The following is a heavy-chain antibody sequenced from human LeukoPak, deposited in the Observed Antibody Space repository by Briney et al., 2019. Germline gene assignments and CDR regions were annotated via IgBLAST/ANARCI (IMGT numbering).Heavy chain of an antibody. V-gene: IGHV1-2*02. CDR2: INPNSGGT. CDR3: AREAAAGAPLFDY. Sequence: ASVKVSCKASGYTFTGYYMHWVRQAPGQGLEWMGWINPNSGGTNYAQKFQGRVTMTRDTSISTAYMELSRLRSDDTAVYYCAREAAAGAPLFDYWGQGTLVTVSS. D-gene: IGHD6-13*01. J-gene: IGHJ4*02. CDR1: GYTFTGYY.